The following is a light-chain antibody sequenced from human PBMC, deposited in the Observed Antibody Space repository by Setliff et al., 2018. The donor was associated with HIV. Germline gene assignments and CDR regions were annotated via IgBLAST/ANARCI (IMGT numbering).Light chain of an antibody. CDR3: SSYTIRNTLL. CDR2: EVS. Sequence: QSVLTQPASVSRSPGQSITISCTGTSSDVGGYNYVSWYQQHPGKAPKLIIYEVSNRPSGISNRFSGSKSGNTASLTISGLQPEDEADYYCSSYTIRNTLLFGTGTKVTVL. CDR1: SSDVGGYNY. V-gene: IGLV2-14*01. J-gene: IGLJ1*01.